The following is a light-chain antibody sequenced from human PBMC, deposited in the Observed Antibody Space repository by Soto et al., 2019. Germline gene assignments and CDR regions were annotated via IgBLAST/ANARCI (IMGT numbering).Light chain of an antibody. CDR2: GAS. CDR3: QHYDVWPLT. Sequence: EIVLTQSPGTLSLSPGERATLSCRASQSVSSSYLAWYQQKPGQAPRLLIYGASSRATGIPARFSGSGSGTEFTLTISSLQSEDFGVYYCQHYDVWPLTFGQGTKVDIK. J-gene: IGKJ1*01. CDR1: QSVSSSY. V-gene: IGKV3-20*01.